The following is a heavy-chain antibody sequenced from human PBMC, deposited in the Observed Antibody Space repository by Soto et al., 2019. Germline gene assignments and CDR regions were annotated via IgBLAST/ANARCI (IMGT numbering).Heavy chain of an antibody. Sequence: GGSLRLSCAASGFIVNSNFISWVRQAPGKGLEWVSIIHSDGNTYSADSVKGRFTISRDNFNNTVYLQMNSLRAEDTAVYYCARHQSNAYFPYGRDVWGQGTTVTVPS. D-gene: IGHD1-26*01. V-gene: IGHV3-53*01. CDR1: GFIVNSNF. J-gene: IGHJ6*02. CDR2: IHSDGNT. CDR3: ARHQSNAYFPYGRDV.